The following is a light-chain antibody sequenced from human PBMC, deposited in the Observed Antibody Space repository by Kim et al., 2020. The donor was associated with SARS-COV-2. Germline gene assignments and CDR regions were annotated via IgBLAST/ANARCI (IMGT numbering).Light chain of an antibody. CDR2: DVS. CDR3: SSYTSSSTFV. Sequence: LTQPASVSGSPGQSITISCTGTSSDVGGYYYVSWYQQQPRKAPTLIIYDVSNRPSGVSNRFSGSKSGNTASLTISGLQSEDEADYYCSSYTSSSTFVFGTGTKVTVL. CDR1: SSDVGGYYY. V-gene: IGLV2-14*03. J-gene: IGLJ1*01.